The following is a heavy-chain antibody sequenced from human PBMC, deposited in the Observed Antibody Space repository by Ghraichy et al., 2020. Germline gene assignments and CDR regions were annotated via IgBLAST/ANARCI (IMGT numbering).Heavy chain of an antibody. CDR3: ASGYSYGPIHNLIDYYYGMDV. D-gene: IGHD5-18*01. CDR2: INAGNGNT. CDR1: GYTFTSYA. V-gene: IGHV1-3*01. Sequence: ASVKVSCKASGYTFTSYAMHWVRQAPGQRLEWMGWINAGNGNTKYSQKFQGRVTITRDTSASTAYMELSSLRSEDTAVYYCASGYSYGPIHNLIDYYYGMDVWGQGTTVTVSS. J-gene: IGHJ6*02.